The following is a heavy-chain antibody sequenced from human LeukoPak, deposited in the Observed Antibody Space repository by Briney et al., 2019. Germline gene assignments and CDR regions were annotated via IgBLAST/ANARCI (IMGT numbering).Heavy chain of an antibody. Sequence: GSLRLSCAASGFTFSSYAMSWVRQAPGKGLEWVSSISSSSSYIYYADSVKGRFTTSRDNAENSLFLQMTSLRVEDTAVYYCVARGGWARFDYWGQGALVTVSA. CDR2: ISSSSSYI. V-gene: IGHV3-21*01. CDR1: GFTFSSYA. D-gene: IGHD6-19*01. J-gene: IGHJ4*02. CDR3: VARGGWARFDY.